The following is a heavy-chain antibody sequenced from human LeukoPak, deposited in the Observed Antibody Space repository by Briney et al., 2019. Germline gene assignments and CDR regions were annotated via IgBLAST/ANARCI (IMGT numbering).Heavy chain of an antibody. CDR2: IWYDGSNK. J-gene: IGHJ6*02. CDR1: GFTFSSYG. Sequence: TGRSLRLSCAASGFTFSSYGMHWVRQAPGKGLEWVAVIWYDGSNKYYADSVKGRFTISRDNSKNTLYLQMNSLRAEDTAVYYCARGILAAAGKRNHYYYGMDVWGQGTTVTVSS. D-gene: IGHD6-13*01. V-gene: IGHV3-33*01. CDR3: ARGILAAAGKRNHYYYGMDV.